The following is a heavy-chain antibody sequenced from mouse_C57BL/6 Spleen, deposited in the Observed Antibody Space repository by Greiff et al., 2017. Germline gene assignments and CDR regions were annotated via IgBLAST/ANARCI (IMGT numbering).Heavy chain of an antibody. J-gene: IGHJ3*01. CDR3: ARRGGGNSAWFAY. D-gene: IGHD2-1*01. CDR2: ISDGGSYT. V-gene: IGHV5-4*01. Sequence: EVHLVESGGGLVKPGGSLKLSCAASGFTFSSYAMSWVRQTPEKRLEWVATISDGGSYTYYPDNVKGRFTISRDNAKNNLYLQMSHLKSEDTAMYYCARRGGGNSAWFAYWGQGTLVTVSA. CDR1: GFTFSSYA.